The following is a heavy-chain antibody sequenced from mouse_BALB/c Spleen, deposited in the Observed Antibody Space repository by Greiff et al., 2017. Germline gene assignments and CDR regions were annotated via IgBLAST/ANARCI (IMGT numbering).Heavy chain of an antibody. V-gene: IGHV5-12-2*01. CDR1: GFTFSSYT. D-gene: IGHD3-3*01. Sequence: DVHLVESGGGLVQPGGSLKLSCAASGFTFSSYTMSWVRQTPGKRLEWVAYISNGGGSTYYPDTVKGRFTISRDNAKNTLYLQMSSLKSEDTAMYYCARSGDRPYFDYWGQGTTLTVSS. J-gene: IGHJ2*01. CDR3: ARSGDRPYFDY. CDR2: ISNGGGST.